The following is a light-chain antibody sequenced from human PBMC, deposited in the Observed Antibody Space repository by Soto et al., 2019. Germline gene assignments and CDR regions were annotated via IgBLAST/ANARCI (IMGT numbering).Light chain of an antibody. V-gene: IGKV3-11*01. CDR3: QQRSNWPIT. CDR2: DAS. Sequence: DIVLTRSPDSLAVSLGERATINCKSSQTVLYRSHSNNYLAWYQQKPGQAPRLLIYDASNRATGIPARFSGSGSGTDFTLTISSLEPEDFAVYYCQQRSNWPITFGQGRLLEI. CDR1: QTVLYRSHSNNY. J-gene: IGKJ5*01.